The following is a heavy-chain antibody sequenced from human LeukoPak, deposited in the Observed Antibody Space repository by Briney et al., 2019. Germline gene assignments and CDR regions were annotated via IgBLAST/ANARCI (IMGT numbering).Heavy chain of an antibody. Sequence: SETLSLTCTVSGGSISKFYWSWIRQPPGKGLEWIGYIYYSGSTNYNPSLKSRVTISVDTSKNQFSLKLSSVTAADTAVYYCARGGFREFDSWGQGTLVTVSS. CDR3: ARGGFREFDS. D-gene: IGHD3-10*01. V-gene: IGHV4-59*01. CDR1: GGSISKFY. CDR2: IYYSGST. J-gene: IGHJ4*02.